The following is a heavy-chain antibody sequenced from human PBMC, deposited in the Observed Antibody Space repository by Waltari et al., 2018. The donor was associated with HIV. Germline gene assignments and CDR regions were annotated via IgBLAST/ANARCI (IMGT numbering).Heavy chain of an antibody. CDR2: ISDGGRNK. J-gene: IGHJ4*02. Sequence: QVQLVASGGGVVSPGRSLRLSCGASAFTFSPYAMHWVRQAPGKGLEWVEIISDGGRNKDYADSVKGRFTISRDNSKNTVYLQMNSLRGEDTAVYYCARDGHFYDSRPLDYWGQGTLVTVSS. D-gene: IGHD3-22*01. V-gene: IGHV3-30*04. CDR3: ARDGHFYDSRPLDY. CDR1: AFTFSPYA.